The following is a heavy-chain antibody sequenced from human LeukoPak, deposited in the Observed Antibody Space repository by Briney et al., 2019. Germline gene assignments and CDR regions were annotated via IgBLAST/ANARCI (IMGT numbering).Heavy chain of an antibody. J-gene: IGHJ4*02. V-gene: IGHV3-21*01. CDR1: GFTLSSYA. CDR3: ARESDKGVTTYYFDY. D-gene: IGHD4-17*01. CDR2: ITSSSSFM. Sequence: PGGSLRLSCAVSGFTLSSYAMSWVRQAPGKGLEWVSSITSSSSFMYYAASMKGRFTISRDNSKNTLYLQMNSLRAEDTAVYYCARESDKGVTTYYFDYWGQGTLVTVSS.